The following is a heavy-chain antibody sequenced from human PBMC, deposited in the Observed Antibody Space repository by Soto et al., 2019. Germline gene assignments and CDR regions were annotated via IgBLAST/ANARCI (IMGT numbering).Heavy chain of an antibody. V-gene: IGHV3-66*01. CDR2: IYSGGST. J-gene: IGHJ4*02. Sequence: EVQLVESGGGLVQHGGSLRLSCAASGFTVSSNYMSWLRQAPGKGLEWVSVIYSGGSTYYADSVKGRFTISRDNSKNTLYLQMNSLRAEDTAVYYCAALIAAAVVDYWGQGTLVTVAS. D-gene: IGHD6-13*01. CDR1: GFTVSSNY. CDR3: AALIAAAVVDY.